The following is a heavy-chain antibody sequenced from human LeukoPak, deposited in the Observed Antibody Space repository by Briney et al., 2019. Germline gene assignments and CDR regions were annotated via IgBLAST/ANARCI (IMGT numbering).Heavy chain of an antibody. CDR2: INPNSGGT. CDR1: GYTFTGYY. Sequence: ASVKVSCKASGYTFTGYYMHWVRQAPGQGLEWMGWINPNSGGTNYAQKFQGRVTMTRDTSISTAYMELSRLRSDDTAVYYCARSRYYDSSGTDAFDIWGQGTMVTVSS. J-gene: IGHJ3*02. D-gene: IGHD3-22*01. V-gene: IGHV1-2*02. CDR3: ARSRYYDSSGTDAFDI.